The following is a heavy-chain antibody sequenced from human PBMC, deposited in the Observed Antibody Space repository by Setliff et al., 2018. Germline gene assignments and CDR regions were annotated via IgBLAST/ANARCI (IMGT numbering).Heavy chain of an antibody. J-gene: IGHJ2*01. Sequence: GVLRLSCEASGFTFSRYWMHWVRQAPGKGLEWVSAVYTGGRTDSADSVKGRFTISRDGSKNTLYLQMNNLRVEDTAVYYCARGGVFGHFYFDLWGRGTLVTVSS. CDR2: VYTGGRT. V-gene: IGHV3-53*01. D-gene: IGHD3-10*02. CDR1: GFTFSRYW. CDR3: ARGGVFGHFYFDL.